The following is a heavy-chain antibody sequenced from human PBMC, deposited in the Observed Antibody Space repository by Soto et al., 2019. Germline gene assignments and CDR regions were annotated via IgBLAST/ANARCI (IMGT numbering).Heavy chain of an antibody. CDR3: ARGDHDYGDSHDAFDI. V-gene: IGHV4-31*03. J-gene: IGHJ3*02. D-gene: IGHD4-17*01. CDR1: GGSISSGGYY. CDR2: IYYSGST. Sequence: TLSLTCTVSGGSISSGGYYWSWIRQHPGKGLEWIGYIYYSGSTYYNPSLKSRVTISVDTSKNQFSLKLSSVTAADTAVYYCARGDHDYGDSHDAFDIWGQGTMVTVSS.